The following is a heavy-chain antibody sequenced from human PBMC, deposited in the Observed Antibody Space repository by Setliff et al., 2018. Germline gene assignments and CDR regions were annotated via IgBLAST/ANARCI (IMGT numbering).Heavy chain of an antibody. V-gene: IGHV3-11*01. J-gene: IGHJ6*02. Sequence: PGGSLRLSCAASGFSFSGYYMSWVRQAPGKGLEWLSKISGSGTTIFYADSVRGRFTISRDKSKNLLYLQMNNLRVEDTALYSCARDCVSYAMDVWGHGTTVTVSS. CDR3: ARDCVSYAMDV. CDR2: ISGSGTTI. CDR1: GFSFSGYY.